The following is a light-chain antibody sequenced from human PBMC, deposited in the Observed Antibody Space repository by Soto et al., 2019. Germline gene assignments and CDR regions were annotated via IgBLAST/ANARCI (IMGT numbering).Light chain of an antibody. CDR2: DVT. CDR3: SSFTTSSTYV. V-gene: IGLV2-14*01. J-gene: IGLJ1*01. Sequence: QSALTQPASVSGSPGQSIAISCTGTSSDVGLYNYVSWYQQHPDKVPKLIIYDVTNRPSGVSDRFSGSKSGNTASLTISGLQADDEADYYCSSFTTSSTYVFGTGTKVTV. CDR1: SSDVGLYNY.